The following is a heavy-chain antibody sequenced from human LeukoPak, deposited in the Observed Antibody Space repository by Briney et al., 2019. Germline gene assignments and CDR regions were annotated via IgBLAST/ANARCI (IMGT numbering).Heavy chain of an antibody. Sequence: PSETLSLTCTVSGGSISSSSYYWGWIRQPPGKGLEWIGSIYYSGSTYYNPSLKSRVTISVDTSKNQFSLKLSSVTAADTAVYYCARNTFGGLSGWFDPWGQGTLVTVSS. CDR3: ARNTFGGLSGWFDP. CDR2: IYYSGST. V-gene: IGHV4-39*01. J-gene: IGHJ5*02. D-gene: IGHD3-16*01. CDR1: GGSISSSSYY.